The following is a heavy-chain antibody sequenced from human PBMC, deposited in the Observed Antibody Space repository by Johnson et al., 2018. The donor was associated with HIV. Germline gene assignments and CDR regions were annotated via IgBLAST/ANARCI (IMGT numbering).Heavy chain of an antibody. V-gene: IGHV3-66*01. Sequence: VQLVESGGGVVRPGGSLRLSCAASGFTFDDYAMSWVRQAPGKGLQWVPVIYSGGSTYSADSVKDRFTISGDNSKNPLYLQMNRLRAEDTAVYYCARAPGYSRAFDIGGQGTMVTVST. CDR3: ARAPGYSRAFDI. CDR2: IYSGGST. J-gene: IGHJ3*02. D-gene: IGHD5-18*01. CDR1: GFTFDDYA.